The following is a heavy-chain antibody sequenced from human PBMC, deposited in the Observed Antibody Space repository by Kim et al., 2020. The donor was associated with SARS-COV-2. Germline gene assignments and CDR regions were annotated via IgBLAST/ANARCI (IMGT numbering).Heavy chain of an antibody. V-gene: IGHV1-3*01. D-gene: IGHD1-26*01. J-gene: IGHJ4*02. CDR3: ARPIVGATTPLYY. Sequence: ASVKVSCKASGYTFTSYAMHWVRQAPGQRLEWMGWINAGNGNTKYSQKFQGRVTITRDTSASTAYMELSSLRSEDTAVYYCARPIVGATTPLYYWGQGTLVTVSS. CDR2: INAGNGNT. CDR1: GYTFTSYA.